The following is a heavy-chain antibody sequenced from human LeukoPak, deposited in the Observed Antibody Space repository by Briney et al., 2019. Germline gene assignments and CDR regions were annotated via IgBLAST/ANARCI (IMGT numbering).Heavy chain of an antibody. Sequence: SETLSLTCTVSGVSISSYYWSWIRQPPGKGLEWIGHIYDSGSTNSNPSLKSRVTMSLDTSKSQFSLKLSSVTAADTAVYYCAREGYYGSGNLDYWGQGTLVTVSS. CDR3: AREGYYGSGNLDY. J-gene: IGHJ4*02. CDR2: IYDSGST. D-gene: IGHD3-10*01. V-gene: IGHV4-59*01. CDR1: GVSISSYY.